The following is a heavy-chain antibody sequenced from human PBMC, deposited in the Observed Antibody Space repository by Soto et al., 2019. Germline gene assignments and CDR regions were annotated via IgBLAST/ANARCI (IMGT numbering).Heavy chain of an antibody. Sequence: GGSLRLSCVASGFTFSDYWMTWVRQAPGKGLEWVANIKEDGSEKYYGDSVKGRFSISRDNAANSLYLQLKYLGAEDTAVYYCAKARGSSTPAPGSYWGQGTQVTVSS. CDR1: GFTFSDYW. D-gene: IGHD2-2*01. CDR2: IKEDGSEK. V-gene: IGHV3-7*05. J-gene: IGHJ1*01. CDR3: AKARGSSTPAPGSY.